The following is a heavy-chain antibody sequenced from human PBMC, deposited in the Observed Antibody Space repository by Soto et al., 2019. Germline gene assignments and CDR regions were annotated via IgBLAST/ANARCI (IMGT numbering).Heavy chain of an antibody. CDR1: GGSISSGGYY. Sequence: QVQLQESGPGLVKPSQTLSLTCTVSGGSISSGGYYWSWIRQHPGKGLEWIGYIYYSGSTYYNPSLTSRVTISVDTSKNQFSRKLSSVTAADTAVYYCARGGGLMVYASPFDYWGQGTLVTVSS. D-gene: IGHD2-8*01. J-gene: IGHJ4*02. V-gene: IGHV4-31*03. CDR3: ARGGGLMVYASPFDY. CDR2: IYYSGST.